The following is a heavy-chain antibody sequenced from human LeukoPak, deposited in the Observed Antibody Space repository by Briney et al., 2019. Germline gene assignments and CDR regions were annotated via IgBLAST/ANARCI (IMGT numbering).Heavy chain of an antibody. Sequence: GGSLRLSCAASGFTFSSYAMHWVRQAPGKGLEWVAVISYDGSNKYYADSVKGRFTISRDNSKNTLYLQMNSLRAEDTAVYYCAKFPGVGATSRHFQHWGQGTLVTVSS. CDR2: ISYDGSNK. V-gene: IGHV3-30-3*02. CDR1: GFTFSSYA. CDR3: AKFPGVGATSRHFQH. D-gene: IGHD1-26*01. J-gene: IGHJ1*01.